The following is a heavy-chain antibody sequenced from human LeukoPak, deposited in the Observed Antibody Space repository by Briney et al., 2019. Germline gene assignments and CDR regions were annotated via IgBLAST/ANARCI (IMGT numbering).Heavy chain of an antibody. V-gene: IGHV6-1*01. CDR3: VSQSGYGSSSLDY. CDR1: GDSVSSNSAA. CDR2: TYYRSKWYN. D-gene: IGHD6-6*01. Sequence: SQTLSLTCAISGDSVSSNSAAWNWIRQSQSRGLEWLGRTYYRSKWYNDYAVSVKSRITINPDTSKNQFSLQLNSVTPEDTAVYYCVSQSGYGSSSLDYWGQGTLVTVSS. J-gene: IGHJ4*02.